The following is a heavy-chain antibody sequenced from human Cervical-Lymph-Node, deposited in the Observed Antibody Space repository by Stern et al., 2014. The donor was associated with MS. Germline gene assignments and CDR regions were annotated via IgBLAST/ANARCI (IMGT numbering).Heavy chain of an antibody. D-gene: IGHD3-16*01. CDR3: TRAVGGVGRE. CDR1: GYTFTNYY. J-gene: IGHJ4*02. V-gene: IGHV1-46*01. CDR2: INPNGSVT. Sequence: QMQLVESGPEVKKPGASVMVSCKTSGYTFTNYYIHWVRQAPGQGLEWMGIINPNGSVTASAQKFQGRLTMTRDTSTTTVYMRLITLTSEDTDMYYCTRAVGGVGREWGQGTLVFVSS.